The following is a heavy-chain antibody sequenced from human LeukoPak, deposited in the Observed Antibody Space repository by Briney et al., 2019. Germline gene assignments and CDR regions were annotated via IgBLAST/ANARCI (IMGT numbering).Heavy chain of an antibody. Sequence: PGRSLRLSCAASGFTVSSNYMSWVRQAPGKGLEWVSFIYSGGSTYYADSVKGRFTISRDNSKNTLYLQMNSLRAEDTAVYYCARDPPVNFGNSGYFDLWGRGTLVTVSS. CDR2: IYSGGST. CDR3: ARDPPVNFGNSGYFDL. V-gene: IGHV3-66*01. J-gene: IGHJ2*01. CDR1: GFTVSSNY. D-gene: IGHD4-23*01.